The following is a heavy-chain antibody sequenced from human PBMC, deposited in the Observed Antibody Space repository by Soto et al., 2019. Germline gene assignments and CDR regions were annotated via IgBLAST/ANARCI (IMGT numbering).Heavy chain of an antibody. CDR2: ISNDGGST. Sequence: EVQLLESGGGLVQPGGSLRLSCAPSGFTFSAYAMTWVRQAPGKGLEWVSSISNDGGSTYYADSVRGRFTMSRDNLRSTLYLLMSILRAEDTAVYYCAQVAAAWIPNSLYYYVYLAAWGRGTSVIVPS. V-gene: IGHV3-23*01. CDR3: AQVAAAWIPNSLYYYVYLAA. J-gene: IGHJ6*03. CDR1: GFTFSAYA. D-gene: IGHD3-16*01.